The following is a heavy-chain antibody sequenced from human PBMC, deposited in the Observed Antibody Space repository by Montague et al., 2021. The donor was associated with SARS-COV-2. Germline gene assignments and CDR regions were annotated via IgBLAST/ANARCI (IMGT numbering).Heavy chain of an antibody. CDR1: GFTFSRYA. D-gene: IGHD5-12*01. V-gene: IGHV3-23*01. J-gene: IGHJ4*02. Sequence: SLRLSCVASGFTFSRYAMSWFRQAPGKGLEWVSAISGSGGSTYYADSVKGRFTISRDNSKNTLYLQMNSLRAEDTAVYYCAVDIVATIKRTFDYWGQGTLVTVSS. CDR2: ISGSGGST. CDR3: AVDIVATIKRTFDY.